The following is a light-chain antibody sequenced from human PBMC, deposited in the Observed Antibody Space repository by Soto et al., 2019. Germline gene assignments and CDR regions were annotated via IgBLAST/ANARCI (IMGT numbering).Light chain of an antibody. V-gene: IGLV2-8*01. CDR2: EVS. Sequence: QSALTQPHSASGSPGMSVTLSCSGTDNDVGRYDYVSWYQQHPGKAPKLLIYEVSKRPSGVPDRFSASKSGNTASLTVSGLQGEDEADYYCMSYVGGNSVAFGGGTKLTVL. CDR3: MSYVGGNSVA. CDR1: DNDVGRYDY. J-gene: IGLJ2*01.